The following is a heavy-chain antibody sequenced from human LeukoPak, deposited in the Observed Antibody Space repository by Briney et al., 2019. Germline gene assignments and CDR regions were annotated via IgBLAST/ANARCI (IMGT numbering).Heavy chain of an antibody. CDR2: ISPSSSYI. CDR3: AREAAALDDAFDI. CDR1: GFTFSTYS. Sequence: GGSLRLSCAASGFTFSTYSMNWVRQDPGKGLEWVSFISPSSSYIYYADSVEGRFTISRDNAKNSLYLQMNSLRAEDTAVYYCAREAAALDDAFDIWGQGTVVTVSS. J-gene: IGHJ3*02. V-gene: IGHV3-21*01. D-gene: IGHD1-1*01.